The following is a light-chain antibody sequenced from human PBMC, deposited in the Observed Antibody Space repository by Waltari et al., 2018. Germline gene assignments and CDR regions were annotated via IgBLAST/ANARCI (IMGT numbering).Light chain of an antibody. V-gene: IGKV3-20*01. Sequence: EIVLTLSPGPLSLSLGERATFSCRASQSFSRALAWYQQKPGQAPRLLIYGASTRATGIPDRFSGSGSGTDFSLTISRVEPDDFAVYYCQHYLRLPVTFGQGTTVEI. CDR2: GAS. CDR1: QSFSRA. J-gene: IGKJ1*01. CDR3: QHYLRLPVT.